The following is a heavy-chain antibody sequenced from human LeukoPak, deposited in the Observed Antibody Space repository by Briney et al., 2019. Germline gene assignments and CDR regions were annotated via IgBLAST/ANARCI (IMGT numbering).Heavy chain of an antibody. CDR1: GFTFSNAW. Sequence: PGGSLRLSCAASGFTFSNAWMSWVRQAPGKGLEWVGRIKSKTDGGTTDYAAPVKGRFTISRDDSKNTLCLQMNSLKTEDTAVYYCTTDSRDFDYYGMDVWGQGTTVTVSS. CDR3: TTDSRDFDYYGMDV. J-gene: IGHJ6*02. V-gene: IGHV3-15*01. CDR2: IKSKTDGGTT.